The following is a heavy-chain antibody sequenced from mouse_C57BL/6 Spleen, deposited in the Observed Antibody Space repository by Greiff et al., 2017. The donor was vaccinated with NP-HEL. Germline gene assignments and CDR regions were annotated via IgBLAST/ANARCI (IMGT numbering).Heavy chain of an antibody. Sequence: QVQLPQPGAELVKPGASVKLSCKASGYTFTSSWMHWVEQRPGQGLEWIGMIHPNSGSTNYNEKFKSKATLTVDKSSSTAYMQLSSLTSEDSAVYYCAKGTTVVAHYFDYWGQGTTLTVSS. V-gene: IGHV1-64*01. CDR3: AKGTTVVAHYFDY. J-gene: IGHJ2*01. CDR2: IHPNSGST. CDR1: GYTFTSSW. D-gene: IGHD1-1*01.